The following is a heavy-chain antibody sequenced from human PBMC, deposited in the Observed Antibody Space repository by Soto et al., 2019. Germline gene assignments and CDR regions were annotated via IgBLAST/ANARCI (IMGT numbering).Heavy chain of an antibody. CDR2: ISGSGGST. CDR1: GFTFSSYA. D-gene: IGHD1-20*01. J-gene: IGHJ3*02. CDR3: AKTGRSNWKVEDAFDI. Sequence: GGFLRLSCAASGFTFSSYAMSWVRQAPGKGLEWVSAISGSGGSTYYADSVKGRFTISRDNSKNTLYLQMNSLRAEDTAVYYCAKTGRSNWKVEDAFDIWGQGTMVTVSS. V-gene: IGHV3-23*01.